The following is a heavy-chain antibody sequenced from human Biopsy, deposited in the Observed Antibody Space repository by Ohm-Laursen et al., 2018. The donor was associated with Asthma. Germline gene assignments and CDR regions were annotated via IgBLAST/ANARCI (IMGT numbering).Heavy chain of an antibody. V-gene: IGHV3-30*03. CDR2: ISYDGDNK. CDR1: GFTFSIYD. J-gene: IGHJ3*02. D-gene: IGHD4-23*01. Sequence: SLRLSCSASGFTFSIYDIHWVRQAPGKGLEWVAVISYDGDNKFYGDSVKGRFTLSRDNSRNTLYLQMNSLRVEDTAIYYCARTHERWTSIQDDALDIWGKGTMVIVSS. CDR3: ARTHERWTSIQDDALDI.